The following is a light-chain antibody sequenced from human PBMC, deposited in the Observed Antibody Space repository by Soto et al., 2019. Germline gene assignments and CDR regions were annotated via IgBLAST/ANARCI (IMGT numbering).Light chain of an antibody. CDR2: EVT. Sequence: QSVLTQPPSASGSPGQSVTISCTGTSSDIGTYNFVSWYQQHPGKAPKLIIYEVTKRPSGVPDRFSGSKSGITASLTVSGLQAEDEADYYCSSYAGSNNYVVFGGGTQLTVL. CDR1: SSDIGTYNF. J-gene: IGLJ2*01. V-gene: IGLV2-8*01. CDR3: SSYAGSNNYVV.